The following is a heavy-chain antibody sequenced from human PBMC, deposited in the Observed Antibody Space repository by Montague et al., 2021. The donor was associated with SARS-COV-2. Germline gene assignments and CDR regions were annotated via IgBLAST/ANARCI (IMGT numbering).Heavy chain of an antibody. Sequence: SETLSLICTVSNASITTSNWWTWVRQAPGKGLEWVGEIHHSGTLNYNPSLKSRVTISVDTSKNHFSLNLNSVTAADTALYFCARRIRITVFRGVPLTTHSLESWGQGIMVTASS. J-gene: IGHJ4*02. D-gene: IGHD3-10*01. CDR2: IHHSGTL. V-gene: IGHV4/OR15-8*01. CDR3: ARRIRITVFRGVPLTTHSLES. CDR1: NASITTSNW.